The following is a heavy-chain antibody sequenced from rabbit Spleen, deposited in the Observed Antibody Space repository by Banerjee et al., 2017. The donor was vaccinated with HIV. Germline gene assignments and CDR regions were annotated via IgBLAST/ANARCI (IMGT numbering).Heavy chain of an antibody. Sequence: QQLVESGGGLVKPGASLTLTCKASGDSFSSGYDMCWVRQATGEGLEWIACIYTGNRKTCYANWEKGRFTIYKTSSTLVTLQMTSLTVAATATFFCAREVVSSDYVLLGPGTLVTVS. V-gene: IGHV1S40*01. J-gene: IGHJ4*01. D-gene: IGHD1-1*01. CDR2: IYTGNRKT. CDR3: AREVVSSDYVL. CDR1: GDSFSSGYD.